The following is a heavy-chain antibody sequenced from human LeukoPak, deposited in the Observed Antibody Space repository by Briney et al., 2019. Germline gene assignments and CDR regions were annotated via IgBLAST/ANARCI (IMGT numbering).Heavy chain of an antibody. CDR3: ARGYIVGATSRPFDY. J-gene: IGHJ4*02. V-gene: IGHV3-20*04. CDR1: GFTFDDYG. Sequence: GGSLRLSCAASGFTFDDYGMSWVRQAPGKGLEWVSGINWNGGSTGYADSVKGRFTISRDNSKNTLYLQMNSLRAEDTAVYYCARGYIVGATSRPFDYWGQGTLVTVSS. CDR2: INWNGGST. D-gene: IGHD1-26*01.